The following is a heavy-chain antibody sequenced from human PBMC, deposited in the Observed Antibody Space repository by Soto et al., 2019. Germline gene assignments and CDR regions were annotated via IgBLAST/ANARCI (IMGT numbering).Heavy chain of an antibody. J-gene: IGHJ6*03. D-gene: IGHD6-19*01. CDR2: ISGFNGNT. CDR3: ARDRGVAPPVAGNTHYYYYMDV. Sequence: QDQLVQSGAEVKKPGASVTVSCKASGYSFTNYGITWVRQAPGQGLEWMGWISGFNGNTHYAQKLQGRVTMTTDAYTSTDYMELRSLRSDATAVYYCARDRGVAPPVAGNTHYYYYMDVWGKGTTVTVSS. V-gene: IGHV1-18*01. CDR1: GYSFTNYG.